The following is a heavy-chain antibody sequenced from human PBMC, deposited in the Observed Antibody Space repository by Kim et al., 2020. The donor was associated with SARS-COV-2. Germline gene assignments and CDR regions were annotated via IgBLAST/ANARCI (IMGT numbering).Heavy chain of an antibody. CDR1: GGSISSSSYY. J-gene: IGHJ3*02. D-gene: IGHD2-2*01. V-gene: IGHV4-39*07. CDR2: IYYSGST. CDR3: ARDGIPTRHIILDI. Sequence: SETLSLTCTVSGGSISSSSYYWGWIRQPPGKGLEWIGSIYYSGSTYYNPSLKSRVTISVDTSKNQFSLKLSSVTAADTAVHYCARDGIPTRHIILDIWG.